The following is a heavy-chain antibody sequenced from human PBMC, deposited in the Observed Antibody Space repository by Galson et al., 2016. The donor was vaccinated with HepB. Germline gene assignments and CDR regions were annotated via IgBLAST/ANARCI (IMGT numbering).Heavy chain of an antibody. Sequence: SLRLSCAASGFAFSSYRMNWVRQAPGKGLEWVASISSSSSYIYYADSVKGRFTISRGNAKNSLYLQMNSLRAEDTAVYYCARDLRRSSSSSDYWGQGTLVTVSS. CDR2: ISSSSSYI. CDR1: GFAFSSYR. J-gene: IGHJ4*02. CDR3: ARDLRRSSSSSDY. V-gene: IGHV3-21*06. D-gene: IGHD6-6*01.